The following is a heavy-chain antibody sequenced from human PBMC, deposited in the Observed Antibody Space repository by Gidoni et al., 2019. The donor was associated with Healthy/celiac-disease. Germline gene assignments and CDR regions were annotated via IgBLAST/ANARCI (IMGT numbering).Heavy chain of an antibody. D-gene: IGHD2-21*01. CDR2: IYHSGST. J-gene: IGHJ5*02. V-gene: IGHV4-38-2*02. CDR1: GYSISSGYY. CDR3: ARVYRPIKDRGGNWFDP. Sequence: QVQLQESGPGLVKPSETLSLTCTVSGYSISSGYYWGWSRQPPGKGLEWIGSIYHSGSTYDTPSLQSRVTISVDTSKNPFSLKLSSVTAADTAVYYCARVYRPIKDRGGNWFDPWGQGTLVTVSS.